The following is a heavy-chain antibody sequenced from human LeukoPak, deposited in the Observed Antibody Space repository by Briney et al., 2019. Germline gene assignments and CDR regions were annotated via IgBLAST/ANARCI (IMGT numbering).Heavy chain of an antibody. CDR1: GGSISSSNW. J-gene: IGHJ5*02. D-gene: IGHD3-22*01. CDR2: IYHSGST. V-gene: IGHV4-4*02. Sequence: SETLSLTCAVSGGSISSSNWWSWVRQPPGKGLEWIGEIYHSGSTNYNPSLKSRVTISVDKSKNQFSLKLSSVTAADTAVYYCAGVNYYDSSGYRKGFDPWGQGTLVTVSS. CDR3: AGVNYYDSSGYRKGFDP.